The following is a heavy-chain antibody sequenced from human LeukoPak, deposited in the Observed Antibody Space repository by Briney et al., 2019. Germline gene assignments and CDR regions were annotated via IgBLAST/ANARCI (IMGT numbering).Heavy chain of an antibody. CDR3: ASHGSGSYSYWFDP. D-gene: IGHD3-10*01. V-gene: IGHV1-69*05. J-gene: IGHJ5*02. Sequence: SVKVSCKASGGTFSSYAISWVRQAPGQGLEWMGGIIPIFGTANYAQKFQSRVTITTDESTSTAYMELSSLRSEDTAVYYCASHGSGSYSYWFDPWGQGTLVTVSS. CDR2: IIPIFGTA. CDR1: GGTFSSYA.